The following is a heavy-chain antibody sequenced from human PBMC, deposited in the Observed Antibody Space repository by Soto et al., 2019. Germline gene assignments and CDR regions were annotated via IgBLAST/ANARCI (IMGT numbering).Heavy chain of an antibody. V-gene: IGHV3-64*01. CDR3: ARRARPHFYYKGV. CDR1: GFTLSGYA. D-gene: IGHD6-6*01. CDR2: ISSNGVGT. J-gene: IGHJ6*03. Sequence: EVQLAESGGGLAQPGGSLRLSCAASGFTLSGYAMDWVRQAPGKGLEYVSGISSNGVGTYYANSVQGRFTISRDNSKNTVYLQMGSLRPEAMAMYYCARRARPHFYYKGVWAKRHTVAV.